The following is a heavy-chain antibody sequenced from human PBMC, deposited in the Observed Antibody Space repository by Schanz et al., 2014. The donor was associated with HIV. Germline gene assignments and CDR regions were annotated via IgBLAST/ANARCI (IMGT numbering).Heavy chain of an antibody. CDR1: GFTFDDYG. V-gene: IGHV3-9*01. Sequence: EVQLVESGGGLVQPGRSLRLSCAASGFTFDDYGMHWVRQAPGKGLEWVSGISWSGGSIAYADSVKGRFTISRDNAKNSLYLQMNSLRAEDTAFYYCAKDVISAPKPPYYGIDVWGQGTTVTVSS. CDR2: ISWSGGSI. CDR3: AKDVISAPKPPYYGIDV. J-gene: IGHJ6*02.